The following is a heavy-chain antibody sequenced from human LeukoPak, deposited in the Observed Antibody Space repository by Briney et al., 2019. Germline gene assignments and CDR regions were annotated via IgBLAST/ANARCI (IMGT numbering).Heavy chain of an antibody. V-gene: IGHV1-46*01. CDR1: GYTFTSYY. J-gene: IGHJ5*02. Sequence: ASVKVSCTASGYTFTSYYMHWVRQAPGQGLEWMGIINPSGGSTSYAQKFQGRVTMTRDTSTSTVYMELSSLRSEDTAVYYCARARVNNNWFDPWGQGTLVTVSS. CDR3: ARARVNNNWFDP. D-gene: IGHD3-10*01. CDR2: INPSGGST.